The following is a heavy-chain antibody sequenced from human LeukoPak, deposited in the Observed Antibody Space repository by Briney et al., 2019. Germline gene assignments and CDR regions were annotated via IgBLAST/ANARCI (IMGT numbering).Heavy chain of an antibody. CDR3: AREPIIDEPTDY. D-gene: IGHD3-10*01. CDR2: IYHSGST. Sequence: PSETLSLTCTVSGFSISSGYYWGWIRQPPGKGLEWIGIIYHSGSTYFNPSLKGRVTFSVDTSKNQFSLKLTSVTAADTAVYYCAREPIIDEPTDYWGQGTLVTVSS. CDR1: GFSISSGYY. J-gene: IGHJ4*02. V-gene: IGHV4-38-2*02.